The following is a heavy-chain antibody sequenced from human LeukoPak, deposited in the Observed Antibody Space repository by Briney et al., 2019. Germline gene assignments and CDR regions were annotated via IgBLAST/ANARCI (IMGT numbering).Heavy chain of an antibody. J-gene: IGHJ4*02. D-gene: IGHD3-16*01. CDR1: GFTFSSYG. CDR3: AKASWVSSTDAVR. CDR2: ISNDGGGT. Sequence: GGSLRLSCAASGFTFSSYGMHWVRQAPGKGLEWVSAISNDGGGTTYADFVKGRFSVSRDNSKNTLFLQMNSLRAEDTALYYCAKASWVSSTDAVRWGQGTLVTVSS. V-gene: IGHV3-23*01.